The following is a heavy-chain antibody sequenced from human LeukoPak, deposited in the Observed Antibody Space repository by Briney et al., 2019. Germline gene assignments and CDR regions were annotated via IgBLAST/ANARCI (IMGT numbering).Heavy chain of an antibody. CDR1: GYTFTGYY. CDR2: INPNSGGT. CDR3: AREGGGGTRRKCNWFDP. Sequence: ASVKYSCKASGYTFTGYYMHWVRQAPGQGLEWMGWINPNSGGTNYAQKFQGRVTMTRDTSISTAYMELSRLRSDDTAVYYCAREGGGGTRRKCNWFDPWGQGTLVTVSS. V-gene: IGHV1-2*02. D-gene: IGHD2-2*01. J-gene: IGHJ5*02.